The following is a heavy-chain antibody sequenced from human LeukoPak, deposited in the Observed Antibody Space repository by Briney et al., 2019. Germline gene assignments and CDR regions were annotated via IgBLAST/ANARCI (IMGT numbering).Heavy chain of an antibody. V-gene: IGHV4-39*01. D-gene: IGHD3-22*01. Sequence: SETLSLTCTVSGGSISSSSYYWGWIRQPPGKGLEWIGSIYYSGSTYYNPSLKSRVTISVDTSKNQFSLKLSSVTAADTAVYYCARLAFNSSGYYYVGYYYYYMDVWGKGTTVTISS. CDR2: IYYSGST. CDR3: ARLAFNSSGYYYVGYYYYYMDV. J-gene: IGHJ6*03. CDR1: GGSISSSSYY.